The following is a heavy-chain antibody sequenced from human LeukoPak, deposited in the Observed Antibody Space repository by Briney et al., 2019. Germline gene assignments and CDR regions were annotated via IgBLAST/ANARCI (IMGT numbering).Heavy chain of an antibody. CDR1: GYTFTSYD. D-gene: IGHD2-15*01. CDR3: ARTFGQVAQPPGFDP. Sequence: ASVKVSCKASGYTFTSYDINWVRQATGQGLEWMGWMNPNSGNTGYAQKFQGRVTMTRNTSISTAYMELSSLRSEDTAVYYCARTFGQVAQPPGFDPWGQGTLVTVSS. J-gene: IGHJ5*02. CDR2: MNPNSGNT. V-gene: IGHV1-8*01.